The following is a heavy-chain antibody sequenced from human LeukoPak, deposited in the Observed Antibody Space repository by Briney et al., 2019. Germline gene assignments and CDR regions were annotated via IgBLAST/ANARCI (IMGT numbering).Heavy chain of an antibody. D-gene: IGHD5-24*01. Sequence: SVTVSCKASGGTFSSYAISWVRQAPGQGLEWMGGIIPIFGTANYAQKFQGRVTITADESTSTAYMELSSLRSEDTAVYYCASSLGGYNPRDYYYYMDVWGKGTTVTVSS. CDR1: GGTFSSYA. J-gene: IGHJ6*03. CDR3: ASSLGGYNPRDYYYYMDV. V-gene: IGHV1-69*13. CDR2: IIPIFGTA.